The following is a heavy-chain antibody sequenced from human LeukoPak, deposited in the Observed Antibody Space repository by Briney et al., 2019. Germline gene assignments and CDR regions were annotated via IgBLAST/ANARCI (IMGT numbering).Heavy chain of an antibody. CDR1: GGSFSGYY. V-gene: IGHV4-34*01. CDR3: ARRLTGQWLVLDY. D-gene: IGHD6-19*01. J-gene: IGHJ4*02. CDR2: INHSGST. Sequence: SETLSLTCAVYGGSFSGYYWSWIRQPPGKGLEWIGEINHSGSTNYNPSLKSRVTISVDTSKNQFSLKLSSVTAADTAVYYCARRLTGQWLVLDYWGQGTLVTVSS.